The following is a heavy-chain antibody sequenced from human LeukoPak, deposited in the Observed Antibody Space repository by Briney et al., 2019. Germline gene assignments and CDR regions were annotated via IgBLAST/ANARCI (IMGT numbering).Heavy chain of an antibody. CDR1: GFTLSSYW. V-gene: IGHV3-7*01. CDR2: IKQDGSEK. CDR3: AREEAVSDELDY. J-gene: IGHJ4*02. Sequence: GGSLRLSCAASGFTLSSYWMSWVRQAPGKGLEWVANIKQDGSEKYYVDSVKGRFTISRDNAKNSLYLQMNSLRAEDTAVYYCAREEAVSDELDYWGQGTLVTVSS.